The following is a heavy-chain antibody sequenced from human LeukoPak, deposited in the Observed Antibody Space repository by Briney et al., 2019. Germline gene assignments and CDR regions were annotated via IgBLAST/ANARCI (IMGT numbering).Heavy chain of an antibody. CDR1: GGSFSGYY. CDR3: ARVLWLVPDRYYYYGMDV. J-gene: IGHJ6*02. D-gene: IGHD6-19*01. V-gene: IGHV4-34*01. CDR2: INHSGST. Sequence: SETLSLTCAVYGGSFSGYYWSWIRQPPGKGLEWIGEINHSGSTNYNPSPKSRVTISVDTSKNQFSLKLSSVTAADTAVYYCARVLWLVPDRYYYYGMDVWGQGTTVTVSS.